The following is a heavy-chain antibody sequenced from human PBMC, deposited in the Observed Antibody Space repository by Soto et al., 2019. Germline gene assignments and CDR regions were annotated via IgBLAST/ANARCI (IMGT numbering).Heavy chain of an antibody. CDR1: GFTFSSYG. V-gene: IGHV3-30*18. CDR2: ISYDGSNK. CDR3: AKDLKGWVGSSSSYYYYGMDV. D-gene: IGHD6-6*01. Sequence: GGSLRLSCAASGFTFSSYGMHWVRQAPGKGLEWVAVISYDGSNKYYADSVKGRFTISRDNSKNTLYLQMNSLRAEDTAVYYCAKDLKGWVGSSSSYYYYGMDVWGQGTTVTVSS. J-gene: IGHJ6*02.